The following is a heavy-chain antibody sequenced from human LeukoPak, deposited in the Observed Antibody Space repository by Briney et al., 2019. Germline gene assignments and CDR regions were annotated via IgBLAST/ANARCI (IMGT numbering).Heavy chain of an antibody. J-gene: IGHJ3*02. CDR3: ARDSTPLEYSSGYYPDAFDI. CDR1: GFTFSDYY. V-gene: IGHV3-11*01. CDR2: ISSIGSTI. D-gene: IGHD3-22*01. Sequence: GGSLRLSCAASGFTFSDYYMSWIRQAPGKGLEWVSYISSIGSTIYYADSVKGRFTISRDNAKNSLYLQMNSLRAEDTAVYYCARDSTPLEYSSGYYPDAFDIWGQGTMVTVSS.